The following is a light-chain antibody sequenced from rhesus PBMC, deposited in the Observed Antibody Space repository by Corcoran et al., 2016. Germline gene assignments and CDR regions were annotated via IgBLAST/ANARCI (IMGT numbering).Light chain of an antibody. CDR3: QQYNNWNS. CDR2: GSS. J-gene: IGKJ2*01. Sequence: EIVMTQSPATLSLSPGERATLSWRASQSVSSYVAWYQQKPEQAPRLPIYGSSSRATGIPDRFSGRGSGTDFTLIISSLEPEDVGVYYCQQYNNWNSFGQGTKVEIK. CDR1: QSVSSY. V-gene: IGKV3S9*01.